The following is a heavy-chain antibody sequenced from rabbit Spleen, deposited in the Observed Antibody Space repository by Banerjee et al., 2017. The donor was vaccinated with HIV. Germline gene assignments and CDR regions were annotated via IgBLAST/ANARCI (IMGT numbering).Heavy chain of an antibody. CDR1: GLDFSSSYW. CDR3: GRAGEGGYGYLDL. V-gene: IGHV1S45*01. Sequence: QEQLVEFGGVLVQLEGSLTLTCKASGLDFSSSYWICWVRQAPGKGLEWIACIYVGSGGGTKYASWAKGRFTISKTSSTTVTLEMTSLTVADTATFFCGRAGEGGYGYLDLWGQGTLVTVS. CDR2: IYVGSGGGT. J-gene: IGHJ4*01. D-gene: IGHD2-1*01.